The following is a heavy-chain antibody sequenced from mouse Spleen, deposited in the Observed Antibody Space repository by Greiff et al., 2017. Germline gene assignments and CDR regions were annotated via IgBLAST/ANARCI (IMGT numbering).Heavy chain of an antibody. V-gene: IGHV14-1*02. CDR3: ARSDSSGYHMDY. CDR1: GFNIKDYY. CDR2: IDPENGNT. Sequence: EVQLQESGAELVKPGASVKLSCTASGFNIKDYYMHWVKQRPEQGLEWIGWIDPENGNTIYDPKFQGKASITADTSSNTAYLQLSSLTSEDTAVYYCARSDSSGYHMDYWGQGTSVTVSS. J-gene: IGHJ4*01. D-gene: IGHD3-2*01.